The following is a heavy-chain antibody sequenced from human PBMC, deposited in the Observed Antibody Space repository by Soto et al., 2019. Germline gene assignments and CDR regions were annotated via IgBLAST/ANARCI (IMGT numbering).Heavy chain of an antibody. J-gene: IGHJ4*01. V-gene: IGHV3-23*01. D-gene: IGHD5-12*01. CDR3: AEGGFYDGFDY. CDR1: GFTFSNFA. Sequence: EVQVLESGGGLVQPGGSLRLSCAASGFTFSNFAMTWVRQAPGKGLEWVSTIVDSGGNTYYADSVKGRFTISRDNSKNTLFLQMNSLRVEDTAVYYCAEGGFYDGFDYWGHGTLVTVSS. CDR2: IVDSGGNT.